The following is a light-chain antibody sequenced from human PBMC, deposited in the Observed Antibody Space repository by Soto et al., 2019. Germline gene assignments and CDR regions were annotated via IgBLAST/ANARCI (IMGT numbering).Light chain of an antibody. CDR1: SSNIGSNT. CDR3: AAWDDSLNAYV. J-gene: IGLJ1*01. V-gene: IGLV1-44*01. Sequence: QSVLTQPPSASGTLGQRITISCSGSSSNIGSNTVNWYQQLPGTAPKLLIYTNNQRPSGVPDRFSGSKSGTSASLAISGLQSEVEADYYCAAWDDSLNAYVFGTGTKLTVL. CDR2: TNN.